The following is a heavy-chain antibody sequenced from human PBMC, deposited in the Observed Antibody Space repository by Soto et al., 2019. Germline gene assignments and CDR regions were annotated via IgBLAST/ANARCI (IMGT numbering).Heavy chain of an antibody. CDR3: ARGPTDYYDNSGNYFLDY. Sequence: QVQLVQSGAEVKKPGASVKVSCKASGYTFTTYGMSWVRQAPGQGLDWMGWISTYNGNTKYAERLQGRVTMTTDTTTRTAYMELRSLRSYDTAVYYCARGPTDYYDNSGNYFLDYWGQGTLVTVSS. D-gene: IGHD3-22*01. CDR1: GYTFTTYG. CDR2: ISTYNGNT. J-gene: IGHJ4*02. V-gene: IGHV1-18*01.